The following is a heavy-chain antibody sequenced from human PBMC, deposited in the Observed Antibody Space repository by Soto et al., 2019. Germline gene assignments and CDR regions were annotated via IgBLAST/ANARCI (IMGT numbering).Heavy chain of an antibody. D-gene: IGHD6-13*01. V-gene: IGHV4-39*01. CDR1: GGSISSSSFH. J-gene: IGHJ5*02. CDR3: ARRERAAGTDWWFDP. Sequence: QLQLQESGPGLVKPSETLSLTCTVSGGSISSSSFHWGWIRQPSGKGLEWIGSIYYSGSTYYSPSLKSRVTLSVATSKNQSSLKLSSVTAEDTAVYYCARRERAAGTDWWFDPWGQGTLVTVSS. CDR2: IYYSGST.